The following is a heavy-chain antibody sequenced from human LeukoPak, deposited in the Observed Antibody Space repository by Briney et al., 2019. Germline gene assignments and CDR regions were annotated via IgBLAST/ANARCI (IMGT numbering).Heavy chain of an antibody. CDR2: IHSSGST. J-gene: IGHJ4*02. D-gene: IGHD3-9*01. V-gene: IGHV4-59*11. CDR1: GGSLSGHF. Sequence: SDTLSLTCTVSGGSLSGHFWSWFRRPPGKGLENLGYIHSSGSTNYNPSYKSRVTVSLEMSKNQFSLSLSSVTAADTAVYYCARDPGDTDWYNFDFWGQGILVTVSS. CDR3: ARDPGDTDWYNFDF.